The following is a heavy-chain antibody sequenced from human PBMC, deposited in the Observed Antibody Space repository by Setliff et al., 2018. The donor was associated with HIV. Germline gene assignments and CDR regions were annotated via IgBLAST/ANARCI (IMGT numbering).Heavy chain of an antibody. CDR2: IIPIFGTA. CDR3: ARDLRPVTPHDAFDI. Sequence: GASVKVSCKASGYTFTSYGISWVRQAPGQGLEWMGGIIPIFGTANYAQKFQGRVTITADESTSTAYMELSSLRSEDTAVYYCARDLRPVTPHDAFDIWGQGTMVTVSS. D-gene: IGHD4-17*01. V-gene: IGHV1-69*13. CDR1: GYTFTSYG. J-gene: IGHJ3*02.